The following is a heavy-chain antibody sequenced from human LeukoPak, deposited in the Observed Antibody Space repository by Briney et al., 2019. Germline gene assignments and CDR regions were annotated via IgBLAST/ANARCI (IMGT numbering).Heavy chain of an antibody. D-gene: IGHD3-22*01. CDR3: ARGNHDSSGNWFDP. Sequence: PEGSLRLSCAAFGFTVSSNYMSWVRQAPGKGLEWVSVIYSGGSTYYADSVKGRFTISRDNSKNTLYLQMNSLRAEDTAVYYCARGNHDSSGNWFDPWGQGTLVTVSS. CDR2: IYSGGST. J-gene: IGHJ5*02. V-gene: IGHV3-66*02. CDR1: GFTVSSNY.